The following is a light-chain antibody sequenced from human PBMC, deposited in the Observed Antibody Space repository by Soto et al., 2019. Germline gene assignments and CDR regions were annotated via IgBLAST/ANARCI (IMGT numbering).Light chain of an antibody. V-gene: IGKV3-20*01. CDR3: PQYGRTPRRS. CDR1: QTVNSR. Sequence: EIGLTQSPATLSSSPGERATLSCRASQTVNSRLAWYQQKPGQAPSLLIYLASSRATGIPDRFSGSGSGTDFTLTTSRLAHEDVAVSFCPQYGRTPRRSFRKGTK. J-gene: IGKJ1*01. CDR2: LAS.